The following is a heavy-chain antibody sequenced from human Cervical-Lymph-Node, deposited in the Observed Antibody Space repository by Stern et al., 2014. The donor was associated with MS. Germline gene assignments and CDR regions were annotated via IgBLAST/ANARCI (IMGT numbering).Heavy chain of an antibody. CDR3: ARGGIAAAFDY. J-gene: IGHJ4*02. CDR1: GFTFSDYW. CDR2: IQTDVSST. D-gene: IGHD6-13*01. V-gene: IGHV3-74*02. Sequence: EVQLVESGGGLVQPGGSLRLSCAASGFTFSDYWVHWVRQAPGKGLEWVSHIQTDVSSTSYADSVKGRFTISRDNAKNTLYLQMNSLRADDTAVYYCARGGIAAAFDYWGQGTLVTVSS.